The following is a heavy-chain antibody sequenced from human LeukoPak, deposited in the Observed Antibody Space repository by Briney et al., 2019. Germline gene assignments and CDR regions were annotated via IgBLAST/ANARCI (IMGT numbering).Heavy chain of an antibody. V-gene: IGHV4-59*01. CDR1: GGSMSSSF. CDR3: ARAKWNYVDF. J-gene: IGHJ4*02. D-gene: IGHD1-26*01. CDR2: IYYSGST. Sequence: SETLSLTCTVSGGSMSSSFWTWIRQPPRRGLEWIGHIYYSGSTNYNPSLKSRVIISIDTSKNQFSLKLSSVTAADTAVYYCARAKWNYVDFWGQGALVTVSS.